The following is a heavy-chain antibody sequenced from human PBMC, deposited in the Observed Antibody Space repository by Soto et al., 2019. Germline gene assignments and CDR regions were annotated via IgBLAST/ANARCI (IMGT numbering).Heavy chain of an antibody. Sequence: QVQLQESGPGLVKPSGTLSLTCAVSGDSVSSPYYWCWVRQPPGKGLEWIGEVFHTGTTSYNPSLRGRVTISMDNSNNQFSLDLRSVTAADTAVYYCARSAGWYAVHSWGPGTLVIVSS. D-gene: IGHD6-19*01. V-gene: IGHV4-4*02. CDR1: GDSVSSPYY. J-gene: IGHJ4*02. CDR3: ARSAGWYAVHS. CDR2: VFHTGTT.